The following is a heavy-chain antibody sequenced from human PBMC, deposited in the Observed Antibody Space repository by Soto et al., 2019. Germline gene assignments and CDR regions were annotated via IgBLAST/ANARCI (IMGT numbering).Heavy chain of an antibody. D-gene: IGHD3-16*01. CDR2: ISSDGSST. J-gene: IGHJ6*03. CDR3: ARGGRYYYMDV. CDR1: GFTFISYW. Sequence: SGGSLRLSCVASGFTFISYWMHWVRQAPGKGLVWVSRISSDGSSTTYADSVKGRFTISRDSAKNTLYLQMNSLGAEDTAVYYCARGGRYYYMDVWGKGTTVTVSS. V-gene: IGHV3-74*01.